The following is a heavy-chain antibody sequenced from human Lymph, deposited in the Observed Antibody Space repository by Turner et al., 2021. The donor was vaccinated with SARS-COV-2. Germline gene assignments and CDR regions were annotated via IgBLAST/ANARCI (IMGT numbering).Heavy chain of an antibody. J-gene: IGHJ4*02. D-gene: IGHD1-1*01. Sequence: QVQLVQSGAEVKKPVSSVKVSFKASGGTFSSYAISWVRQAPGQGLEWMGGIIPSIGLANYSQKFQGRVTITADKSTTTVYMELSSLRSEDTAVYYCARDGTGTLGYWGQGNLVTVSS. CDR1: GGTFSSYA. CDR3: ARDGTGTLGY. V-gene: IGHV1-69*10. CDR2: IIPSIGLA.